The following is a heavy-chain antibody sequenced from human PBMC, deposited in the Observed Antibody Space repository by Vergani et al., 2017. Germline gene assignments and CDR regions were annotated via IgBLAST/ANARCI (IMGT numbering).Heavy chain of an antibody. J-gene: IGHJ6*03. CDR1: GFTFSSYG. D-gene: IGHD7-27*01. CDR2: IWYDGSNK. Sequence: QVQLMESGGGVVQPGRSLRLSCAASGFTFSSYGMHCVREAPGKGLVCVAGIWYDGSNKYYSDSVKGRFTISRDNSKNTLYLQMNSLSAEDTAVYYCAKASNRGYYYYYMDVGGKGTTVTVSS. CDR3: AKASNRGYYYYYMDV. V-gene: IGHV3-33*06.